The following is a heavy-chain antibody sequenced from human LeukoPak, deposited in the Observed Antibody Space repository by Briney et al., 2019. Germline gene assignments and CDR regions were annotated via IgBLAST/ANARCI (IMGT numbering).Heavy chain of an antibody. CDR3: AAVLHGYSYGYDYYYYGMDV. D-gene: IGHD5-18*01. V-gene: IGHV3-13*01. CDR1: GFTFSSYD. CDR2: IGTAGDT. Sequence: PGGSLRLSCAASGFTFSSYDMHWVRQATGKGLEWVSAIGTAGDTYYPGSVKGRFTISRENAKNSLYLQMNSLRAEDTAVYYCAAVLHGYSYGYDYYYYGMDVWGQGTTVTVSS. J-gene: IGHJ6*02.